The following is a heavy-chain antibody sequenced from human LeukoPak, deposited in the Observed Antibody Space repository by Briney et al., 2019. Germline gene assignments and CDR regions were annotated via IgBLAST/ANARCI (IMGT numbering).Heavy chain of an antibody. D-gene: IGHD2-15*01. CDR2: INPSGGST. V-gene: IGHV1-46*01. Sequence: ASVKVSCKASGYTFTSCYMHWVRQAPGQGLEWMGIINPSGGSTSYAQKFQGRVTMTRDTSTSTVYMELSSLRSEDTAVYYCARDQVEVGYFDYWGQGTLVTVSS. J-gene: IGHJ4*02. CDR3: ARDQVEVGYFDY. CDR1: GYTFTSCY.